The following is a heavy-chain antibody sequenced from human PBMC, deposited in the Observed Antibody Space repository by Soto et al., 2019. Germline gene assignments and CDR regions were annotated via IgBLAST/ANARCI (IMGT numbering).Heavy chain of an antibody. CDR2: INSDGSNT. CDR1: GFTFSSFW. V-gene: IGHV3-74*01. J-gene: IGHJ4*02. Sequence: WGSLRLSCAASGFTFSSFWMHWVRQAPGEGLVWVSRINSDGSNTNYADSVKGRFTISRDNAKNTLYLQMNSLRAEDTAVYYCARGGVPAAMSYWGQGTLVTVSS. D-gene: IGHD2-2*01. CDR3: ARGGVPAAMSY.